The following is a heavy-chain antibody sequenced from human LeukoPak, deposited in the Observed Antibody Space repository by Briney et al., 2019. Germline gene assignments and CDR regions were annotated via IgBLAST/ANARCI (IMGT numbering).Heavy chain of an antibody. CDR2: ISAYNGNT. J-gene: IGHJ5*02. V-gene: IGHV1-18*01. CDR3: ARGAFRACGTTPNNWFDP. Sequence: ASVKVSCKASGYTFTSYGISWVRQAPGQGLEWMGWISAYNGNTNYAQKLQGRVTMTTDTSTSTAYMELRSLRSDDTAVYYCARGAFRACGTTPNNWFDPWGQGTLVTVSS. D-gene: IGHD1-1*01. CDR1: GYTFTSYG.